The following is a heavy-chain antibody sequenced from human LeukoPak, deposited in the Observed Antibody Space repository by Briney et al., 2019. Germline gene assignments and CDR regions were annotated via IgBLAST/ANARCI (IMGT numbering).Heavy chain of an antibody. CDR2: IYTSGST. Sequence: SQTLSLTCTVSGGSISSGSYYWSWIRQPAGKGLEWIGRIYTSGSTNYNPSLKSRVTISVDTSKNPFSLKLSSVTAADTAVYYCAADSSSRDYWGQGTLVTVSS. CDR1: GGSISSGSYY. D-gene: IGHD6-6*01. CDR3: AADSSSRDY. J-gene: IGHJ4*02. V-gene: IGHV4-61*02.